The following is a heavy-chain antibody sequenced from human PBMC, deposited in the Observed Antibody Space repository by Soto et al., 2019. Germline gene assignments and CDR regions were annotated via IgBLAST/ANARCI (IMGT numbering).Heavy chain of an antibody. CDR2: IYSGGST. CDR3: AREDTAMPDSDYYYGMDV. CDR1: GFTVSSHY. Sequence: EVQLVETGGGLIQPGGSLRLSCAASGFTVSSHYMSWVRQAPGKGLEWVSVIYSGGSTYYADSVKGRFTISRDNSKNTLYLQMNSLRAEDTAVYYCAREDTAMPDSDYYYGMDVWGQGTTVTVSS. V-gene: IGHV3-53*02. J-gene: IGHJ6*02. D-gene: IGHD5-18*01.